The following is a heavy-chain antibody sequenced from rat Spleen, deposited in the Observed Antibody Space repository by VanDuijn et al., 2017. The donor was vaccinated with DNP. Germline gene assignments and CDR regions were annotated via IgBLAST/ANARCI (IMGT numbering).Heavy chain of an antibody. CDR3: ARDPYNSGFDY. D-gene: IGHD4-3*01. CDR1: GFSLSIFH. Sequence: QVQLRESGPGLVQPSQTLSLTCTASGFSLSIFHVHWVRQPPGKGLEWMGVMWSDGDTSSNSALKSRLSISRDTSKSQVFLKMNSLQTEDTATYYCARDPYNSGFDYWGQGVMVTVSS. CDR2: MWSDGDT. V-gene: IGHV2-32*01. J-gene: IGHJ2*01.